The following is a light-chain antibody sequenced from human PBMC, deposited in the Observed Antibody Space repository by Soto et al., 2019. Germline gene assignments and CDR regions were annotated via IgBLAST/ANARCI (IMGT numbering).Light chain of an antibody. CDR2: AAS. Sequence: IQMTQSPSSLSASVGDRVTITCRASQTISSYLNWYQHKTGKAPKVLIYAASSLQTGVPSRFSGSGSGTDFTLTISSLQPEDFATYYCLQDYRYPPWTFGQGTKVDIK. J-gene: IGKJ1*01. CDR3: LQDYRYPPWT. V-gene: IGKV1-6*01. CDR1: QTISSY.